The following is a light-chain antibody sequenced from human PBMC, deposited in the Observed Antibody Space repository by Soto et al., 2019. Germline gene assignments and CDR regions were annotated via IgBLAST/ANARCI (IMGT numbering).Light chain of an antibody. CDR2: LNSDGSH. CDR1: SGHSSYA. V-gene: IGLV4-69*01. CDR3: QTWGTGIQV. Sequence: QLVLTQSPSASASLGASVKLTCPLSSGHSSYAIAWHQQQPEKGPRYLMKLNSDGSHSTGDGVPDRFSGSSSGAERYLTISSLQSEDEADYYCQTWGTGIQVFGGGTQLTVL. J-gene: IGLJ2*01.